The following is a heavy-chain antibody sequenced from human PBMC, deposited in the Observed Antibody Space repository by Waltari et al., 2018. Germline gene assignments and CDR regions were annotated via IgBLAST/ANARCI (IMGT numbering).Heavy chain of an antibody. D-gene: IGHD2-2*01. CDR2: INPNSGGT. CDR3: AREDCSSTSCRSFDY. V-gene: IGHV1-2*06. Sequence: VQLVESGGGLVQPGGSLRLSCAASGFTFSSYAMSWVRQAPGKGLEWMGRINPNSGGTNYAQKFQGRVTMTRDTSISTAYMELSRLRSDDTAVYYCAREDCSSTSCRSFDYWGQGTLVTVSS. J-gene: IGHJ4*02. CDR1: GFTFSSYA.